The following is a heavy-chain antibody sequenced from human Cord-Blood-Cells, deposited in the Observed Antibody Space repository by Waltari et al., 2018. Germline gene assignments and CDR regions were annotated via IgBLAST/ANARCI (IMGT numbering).Heavy chain of an antibody. CDR2: INHSGST. CDR1: GGSFSGYY. J-gene: IGHJ5*02. V-gene: IGHV4-34*01. CDR3: AREVESIAAPNWFDP. Sequence: QVQLQQWGAGLLKPSETLSLTCAVYGGSFSGYYWSWIRQPPGKGLEWIGEINHSGSTNYNPSLKSRVTISVDTSKNQFSLKLSSVTAADTAVYYCAREVESIAAPNWFDPWGQGTLVTVSS. D-gene: IGHD6-6*01.